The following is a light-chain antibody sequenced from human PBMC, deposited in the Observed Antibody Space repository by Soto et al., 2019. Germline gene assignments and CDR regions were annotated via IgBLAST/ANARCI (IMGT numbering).Light chain of an antibody. CDR2: LGS. Sequence: DLVMTQSPLSLPVTPGEPASISCRSSQSLLHSNGYNYLDWYLQKPGQSPQLLIYLGSNRASGVPDRFSGSGSGTDFTLKISRVEAEDVGVYYCMQALQTPVEYTFGQGTKLEIK. CDR3: MQALQTPVEYT. CDR1: QSLLHSNGYNY. J-gene: IGKJ2*01. V-gene: IGKV2-28*01.